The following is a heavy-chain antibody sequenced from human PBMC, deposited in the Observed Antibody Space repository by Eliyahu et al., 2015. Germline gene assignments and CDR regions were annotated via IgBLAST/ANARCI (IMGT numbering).Heavy chain of an antibody. J-gene: IGHJ4*02. CDR3: ARDTVLRRVRGVLYYFDY. CDR2: ISSSSSYT. Sequence: QVQLVESGGGLVXPGGSLRLSCAASTXTFSXXXXSWIRQAPXKGLEWISYISSSSSYTNYSDSVKGRFTISRDNAKNSLFLQMNNLRVEDTAVYYCARDTVLRRVRGVLYYFDYWGQGTLVTVSS. D-gene: IGHD3-10*01. CDR1: TXTFSXXX. V-gene: IGHV3-11*06.